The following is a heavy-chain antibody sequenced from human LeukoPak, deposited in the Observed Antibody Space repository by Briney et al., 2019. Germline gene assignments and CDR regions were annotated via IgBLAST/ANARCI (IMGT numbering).Heavy chain of an antibody. J-gene: IGHJ6*03. D-gene: IGHD3-16*01. V-gene: IGHV1-2*02. CDR1: GYNFTGYL. Sequence: ASVKVSCKASGYNFTGYLIHWVRQAPGQGLERMGWIDPKRGVTRYAQKFQGRVTLTRDTPITTVYMELTSLRSDDTAVYFCARFGEDGDDMDVWGEGTTVTVSS. CDR3: ARFGEDGDDMDV. CDR2: IDPKRGVT.